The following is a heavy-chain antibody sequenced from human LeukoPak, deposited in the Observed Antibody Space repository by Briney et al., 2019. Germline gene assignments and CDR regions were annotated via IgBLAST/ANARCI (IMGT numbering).Heavy chain of an antibody. CDR1: GFTFSSYA. CDR3: AKENTPQNSLWTTVVTPGFAY. D-gene: IGHD4-23*01. Sequence: PGGSLRLSCAASGFTFSSYAMSWVRQAPGKGLEWVSAISGSGGSTYYADSVKGRFTISRDNSKNTLYLQMNSLRAEDTAVYYCAKENTPQNSLWTTVVTPGFAYWGQGTLVTVSS. CDR2: ISGSGGST. J-gene: IGHJ4*02. V-gene: IGHV3-23*01.